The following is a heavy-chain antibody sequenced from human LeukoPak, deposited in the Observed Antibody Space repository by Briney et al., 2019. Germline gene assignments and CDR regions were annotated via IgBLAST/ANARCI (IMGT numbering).Heavy chain of an antibody. Sequence: PSETLSLTCTVSGGSISSYYWSWIRQPPGKGLDWIGYIYYSGSANYNPSLKSRVTISVDMSKNQFSLKLSSVTAADTAVYYCARDGQWPGMDVWGKGTTVTVSS. CDR1: GGSISSYY. CDR2: IYYSGSA. CDR3: ARDGQWPGMDV. J-gene: IGHJ6*04. D-gene: IGHD6-19*01. V-gene: IGHV4-59*01.